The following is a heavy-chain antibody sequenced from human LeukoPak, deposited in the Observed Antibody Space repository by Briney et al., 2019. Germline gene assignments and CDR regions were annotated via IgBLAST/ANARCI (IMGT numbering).Heavy chain of an antibody. CDR2: ISGSGGDK. CDR3: RYFLPHFDY. Sequence: GGSLRLSCAASGFTFSNYAMNWVRQAPGKGLEWVSAISGSGGDKYYAYSVSGRFTISRDNFKSTLYLQMNSLRAADTAVYYCRYFLPHFDYWGQGTLVTVSS. V-gene: IGHV3-23*01. CDR1: GFTFSNYA. D-gene: IGHD2/OR15-2a*01. J-gene: IGHJ4*02.